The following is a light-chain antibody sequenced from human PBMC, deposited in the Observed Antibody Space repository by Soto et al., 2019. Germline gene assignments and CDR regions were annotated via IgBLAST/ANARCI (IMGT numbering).Light chain of an antibody. J-gene: IGLJ3*02. CDR1: RSNIGSNT. V-gene: IGLV1-44*01. CDR3: AVWDDSLNGWV. CDR2: SNN. Sequence: QSVLTQPPSASGTPGQRVTISCSGSRSNIGSNTVNWYQQLPGTAPKLLIYSNNQRPSGVPDRFSGSKSGTSASLAISGLHSEDEAEYYCAVWDDSLNGWVFGGGTKLTVL.